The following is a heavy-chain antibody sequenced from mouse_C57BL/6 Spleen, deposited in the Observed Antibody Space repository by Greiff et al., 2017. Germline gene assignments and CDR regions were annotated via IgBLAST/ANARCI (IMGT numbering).Heavy chain of an antibody. V-gene: IGHV1-26*01. CDR1: GYTFTDYY. CDR3: ARDYGSIKGYFDV. D-gene: IGHD1-1*01. Sequence: VQLQQSGPELVKPGASVKISCKASGYTFTDYYMNWVKQSHGKSLEWIGDINPNNGGTSYNQKFKGKATLTVDKSSSTAYMELRSLTSEDSAVYYCARDYGSIKGYFDVWGTGTTVTVSS. J-gene: IGHJ1*03. CDR2: INPNNGGT.